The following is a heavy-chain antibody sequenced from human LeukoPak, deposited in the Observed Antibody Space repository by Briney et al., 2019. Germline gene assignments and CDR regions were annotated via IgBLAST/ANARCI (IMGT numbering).Heavy chain of an antibody. CDR2: INSDGSGT. CDR1: GFTLSSYW. Sequence: GGSLRLSCAASGFTLSSYWMHWVRQAPGKGLVWVSRINSDGSGTIYADSVKGRFTISRDNAKNILYLQMNSLRAEDTAVYYCAKVGGRIAVAGYFDYWGQGTLVTVSS. D-gene: IGHD6-19*01. CDR3: AKVGGRIAVAGYFDY. V-gene: IGHV3-74*01. J-gene: IGHJ4*02.